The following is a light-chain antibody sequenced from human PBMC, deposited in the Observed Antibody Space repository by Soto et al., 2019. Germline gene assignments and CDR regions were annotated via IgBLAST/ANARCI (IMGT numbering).Light chain of an antibody. Sequence: EIVLTQSPATLSLSPGERATLSCRASQSVSSYLAWYQQKPGQAPRLLIYDASNRATGIPGRFSGSGSGTDFTLTISSLEPEDFAVYYCQQYNEWPQITFGQGTRLEIK. V-gene: IGKV3-11*01. J-gene: IGKJ5*01. CDR1: QSVSSY. CDR2: DAS. CDR3: QQYNEWPQIT.